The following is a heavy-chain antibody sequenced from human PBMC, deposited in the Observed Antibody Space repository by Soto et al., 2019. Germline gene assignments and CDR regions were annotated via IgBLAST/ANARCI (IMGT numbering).Heavy chain of an antibody. J-gene: IGHJ5*02. Sequence: ASVKVSCKASGGTFSSYAISWVRQAPGQGLEWMGGIIPIFGTANYAQKFQGRVTITADESTSTAYMELSSLRSEDTAVYYCTYYYDSSGQEVWFDPWGQGTLVTVSS. CDR1: GGTFSSYA. CDR2: IIPIFGTA. CDR3: TYYYDSSGQEVWFDP. D-gene: IGHD3-22*01. V-gene: IGHV1-69*13.